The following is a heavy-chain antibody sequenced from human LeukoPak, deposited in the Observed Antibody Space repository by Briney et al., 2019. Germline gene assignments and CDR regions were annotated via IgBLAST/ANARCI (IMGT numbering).Heavy chain of an antibody. D-gene: IGHD3-22*01. V-gene: IGHV3-23*01. Sequence: GGSLRLSCAASGFTFSNYAMSWVRQAPGKGPEWVSAISGSGGSTYYADSVKGRFTISRDNAENSLYLQMNSLRAEDTAVYYCARVTYYYDSSGYYTGYFQHWGQGTLVTVSS. CDR2: ISGSGGST. CDR3: ARVTYYYDSSGYYTGYFQH. CDR1: GFTFSNYA. J-gene: IGHJ1*01.